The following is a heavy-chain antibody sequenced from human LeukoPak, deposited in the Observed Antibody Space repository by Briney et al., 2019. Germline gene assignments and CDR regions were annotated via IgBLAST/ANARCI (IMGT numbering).Heavy chain of an antibody. V-gene: IGHV4-39*01. CDR1: GGSISSDSYY. D-gene: IGHD6-19*01. CDR3: ASLAVAGLSEGY. CDR2: IYYSGST. J-gene: IGHJ4*02. Sequence: SETLSLTCTVSGGSISSDSYYWAWIRQPPGKGLEWIASIYYSGSTCYNPSLKSRVTISVDTSRNRFSLKLSSVTAADTAVYYCASLAVAGLSEGYWGQGTLAIVSS.